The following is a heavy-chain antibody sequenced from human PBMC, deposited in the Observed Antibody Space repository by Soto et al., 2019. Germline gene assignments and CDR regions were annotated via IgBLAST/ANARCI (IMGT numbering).Heavy chain of an antibody. CDR3: ARRGSGSYYDY. Sequence: EVQLLESGGGLVQPGGSLRLSCAASGFTFSSYAMSWVRQAPVKGLEWVSAISGSGDSKYYADSVKGRFTISRDNSKNTLYLQMNSLRAEDTAVYYCARRGSGSYYDYWGQGTLVTVSS. V-gene: IGHV3-23*01. D-gene: IGHD1-26*01. CDR2: ISGSGDSK. J-gene: IGHJ4*02. CDR1: GFTFSSYA.